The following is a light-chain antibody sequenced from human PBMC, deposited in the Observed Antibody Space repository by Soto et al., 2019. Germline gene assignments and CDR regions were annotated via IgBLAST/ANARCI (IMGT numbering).Light chain of an antibody. CDR1: SSNIGAGYD. CDR3: QSYDSSLRVV. CDR2: GNG. J-gene: IGLJ2*01. Sequence: QLVLTQPPSVSGAPGKRVTISCTGSSSNIGAGYDVHWYQQLPGTAPKLLIYGNGNRPSGVPDRFSGSKSGTSASLAITGLQAEDEADYYCQSYDSSLRVVFGGGTKLTVL. V-gene: IGLV1-40*01.